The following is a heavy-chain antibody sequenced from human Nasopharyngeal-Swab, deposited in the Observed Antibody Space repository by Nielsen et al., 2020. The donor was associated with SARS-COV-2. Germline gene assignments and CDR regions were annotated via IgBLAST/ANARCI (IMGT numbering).Heavy chain of an antibody. J-gene: IGHJ3*02. V-gene: IGHV1-46*01. D-gene: IGHD3-16*01. CDR2: INPSGGST. CDR1: GYTFTSYY. Sequence: ASVKVSCKASGYTFTSYYMHWVRQAPGQGLEWMGLINPSGGSTSYAQKFQGRVTMTRDTSTSTVYMELSSLRSEDTAVYYCARDSSHRYDYVWGSQLLDAFDIWGQGTMVTVSS. CDR3: ARDSSHRYDYVWGSQLLDAFDI.